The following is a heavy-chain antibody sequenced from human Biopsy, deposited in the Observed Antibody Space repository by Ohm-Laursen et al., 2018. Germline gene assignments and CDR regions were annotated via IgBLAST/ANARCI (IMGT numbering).Heavy chain of an antibody. CDR3: AKGGYCTTSSCYMDLDY. CDR2: ISGSGGNT. D-gene: IGHD2-2*02. J-gene: IGHJ4*02. V-gene: IGHV3-23*01. Sequence: SLRLSCAASGFTLSSYSMNWVRQAPGKGLEWVSTISGSGGNTYYADSVRGRFTVSRDGSKSTLYLQMSSLSAEDTAFYYCAKGGYCTTSSCYMDLDYWGQGTLVTVSS. CDR1: GFTLSSYS.